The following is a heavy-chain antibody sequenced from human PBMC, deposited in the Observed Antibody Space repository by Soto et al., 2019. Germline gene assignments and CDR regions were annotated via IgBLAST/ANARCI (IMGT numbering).Heavy chain of an antibody. CDR3: ARTRSFTLGFYYDGMDG. CDR2: IYPGDSDT. J-gene: IGHJ6*02. D-gene: IGHD6-6*01. V-gene: IGHV5-51*01. Sequence: PGKSLKISCQGSGYSFASYWIGWVRQMPGKDLEWMGIIYPGDSDTRYSPSFQGQVTISADKSLRTAYLQWTSLKASDTALYYCARTRSFTLGFYYDGMDGWGQGTTVTVSS. CDR1: GYSFASYW.